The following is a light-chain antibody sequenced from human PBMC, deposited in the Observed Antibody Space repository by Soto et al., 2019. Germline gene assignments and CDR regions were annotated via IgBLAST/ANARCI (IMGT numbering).Light chain of an antibody. J-gene: IGKJ5*01. CDR2: DAS. CDR3: QQYHTSAIT. V-gene: IGKV1-5*01. CDR1: ESISSW. Sequence: IQMTQSPSTLSASVGDTVTITCRPSESISSWLAWYQQKPGKAPTLLIYDASTLERGVPSRFSGTGSGTEFTLSIDSLQPDDFATYYCQQYHTSAITRGQGTLR.